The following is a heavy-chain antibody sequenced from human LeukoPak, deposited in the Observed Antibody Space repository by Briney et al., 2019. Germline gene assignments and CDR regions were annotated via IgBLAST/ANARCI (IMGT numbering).Heavy chain of an antibody. D-gene: IGHD5-18*01. CDR3: TRASGYSSGSVDY. J-gene: IGHJ4*02. Sequence: PGGSLRLSCAAFGFTFDDHGMHWVRQAPGKGQEWVSGISWNSGSIGYADSVKGRFTISRDNAKSTLYLQMNSLRTDDMALYYCTRASGYSSGSVDYWGQGTLVTVSS. CDR1: GFTFDDHG. V-gene: IGHV3-9*03. CDR2: ISWNSGSI.